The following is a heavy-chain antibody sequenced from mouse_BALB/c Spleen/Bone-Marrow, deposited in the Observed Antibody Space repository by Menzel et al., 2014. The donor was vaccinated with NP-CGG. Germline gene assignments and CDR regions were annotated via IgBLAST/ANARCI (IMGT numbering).Heavy chain of an antibody. CDR2: IYPKNDDA. CDR1: GYSFTNFW. D-gene: IGHD2-1*01. CDR3: TRHYGNYDY. V-gene: IGHV1-63*02. Sequence: QVQLKESGAELVRPGTSVKMSCKAAGYSFTNFWIGWVKQRPGHGLEWIGDIYPKNDDANYNEKFKGRATLTVDTSSSTAYMQLSDLTSEDSAIYYCTRHYGNYDYWGQGSTLTVSS. J-gene: IGHJ2*01.